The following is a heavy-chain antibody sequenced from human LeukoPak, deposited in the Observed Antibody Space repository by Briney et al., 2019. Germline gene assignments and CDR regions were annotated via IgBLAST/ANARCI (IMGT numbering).Heavy chain of an antibody. CDR3: AKGLGGTHDY. D-gene: IGHD2-15*01. J-gene: IGHJ4*02. CDR1: GLTFSIYA. V-gene: IGHV3-23*01. Sequence: GRSLRLSCAASGLTFSIYAICGVRQAPGRGLEWVSAISGSGGSTYYADSVKGRFTISRDNSKNTLYLQMNSLRAEDTAVYYWAKGLGGTHDYWSQGTLVSVSS. CDR2: ISGSGGST.